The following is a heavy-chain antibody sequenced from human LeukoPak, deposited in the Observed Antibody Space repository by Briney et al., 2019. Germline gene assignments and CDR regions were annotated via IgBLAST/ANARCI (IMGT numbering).Heavy chain of an antibody. CDR1: GGSISSYY. CDR3: ARGNYDSSGYSDDAFDI. Sequence: SETLPLTCTVSGGSISSYYWSWIRQPPGKGLEWIGYIYYSGSTNYNPSLKSRVTISVDTSKNQFSLKLSSVTAADTAVYYCARGNYDSSGYSDDAFDIWGQGTMVTVSS. CDR2: IYYSGST. V-gene: IGHV4-59*01. D-gene: IGHD3-22*01. J-gene: IGHJ3*02.